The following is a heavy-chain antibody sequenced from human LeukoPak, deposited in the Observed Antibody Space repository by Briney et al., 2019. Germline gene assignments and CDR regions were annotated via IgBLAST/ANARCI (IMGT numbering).Heavy chain of an antibody. CDR2: ISAYNGNT. J-gene: IGHJ5*02. Sequence: GASVKVSCKASGYTFTSYGISWVRQAPEQGLEWMGWISAYNGNTNYAQKLQGRVTMTTDTSTSTAYMELRSLRSDDTAVYYCARTPGIAAAGLGPWFDPWGQGTLVTVSS. V-gene: IGHV1-18*01. CDR3: ARTPGIAAAGLGPWFDP. CDR1: GYTFTSYG. D-gene: IGHD6-13*01.